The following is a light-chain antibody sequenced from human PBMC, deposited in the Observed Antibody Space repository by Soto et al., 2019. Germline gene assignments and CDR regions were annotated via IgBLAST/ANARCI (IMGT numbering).Light chain of an antibody. Sequence: EIVLTQSPGTLSLSPGERATLSCRASQSVSSSYLAWYQQKPGQAPRLLIYGASTRATGIPARFSGSGSGTEFTLTISSLQSEDFAFYYCQQYNNWPPITFGQGTRLEIK. CDR2: GAS. V-gene: IGKV3-15*01. CDR3: QQYNNWPPIT. J-gene: IGKJ5*01. CDR1: QSVSSSY.